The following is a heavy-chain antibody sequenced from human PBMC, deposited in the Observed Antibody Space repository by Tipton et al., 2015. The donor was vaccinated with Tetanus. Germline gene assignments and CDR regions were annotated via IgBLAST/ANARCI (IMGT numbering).Heavy chain of an antibody. V-gene: IGHV4-34*01. J-gene: IGHJ5*02. CDR3: ARRLIQNWFAP. Sequence: GLVKPSETLSLTCAVSGGSFSDFYWSWIRQSPGKGLEWIGEINHSGSAYQSPSLKSRVTMSVDTSNNQFSLRLNSLTAADTAVYYCARRLIQNWFAPWGQGTLVTVSS. D-gene: IGHD2-8*01. CDR1: GGSFSDFY. CDR2: INHSGSA.